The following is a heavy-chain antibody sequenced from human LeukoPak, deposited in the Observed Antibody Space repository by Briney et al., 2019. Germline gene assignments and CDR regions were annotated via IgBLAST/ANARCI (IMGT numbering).Heavy chain of an antibody. J-gene: IGHJ4*02. CDR1: GFTFSDYS. V-gene: IGHV3-48*04. D-gene: IGHD5-18*01. CDR2: ISSSGSTI. CDR3: ARECGYSYVD. Sequence: GGSLRLSWAASGFTFSDYSMNWVRQAPGKGLEWVSYISSSGSTIYYADSVKGRFTISRDNAKNSLYLQMNSLRAEDTAVYYCARECGYSYVDWGQGTLVTVSS.